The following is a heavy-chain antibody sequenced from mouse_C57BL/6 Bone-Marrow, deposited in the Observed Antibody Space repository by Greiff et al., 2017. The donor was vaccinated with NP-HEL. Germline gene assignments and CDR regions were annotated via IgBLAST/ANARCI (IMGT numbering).Heavy chain of an antibody. V-gene: IGHV5-17*01. CDR2: ISSGSSTI. D-gene: IGHD1-1*01. Sequence: EVKLVESGGGLVKPGGSLKLSCAASGFTFSDYGMHLVRQAPETGLEWVAYISSGSSTIYYADTVKGRFTISRDNAKNTLFLQMTSLRSEDTAMYYCARPFDYYGSSYGWFAYWGQGTLVTVSA. CDR3: ARPFDYYGSSYGWFAY. CDR1: GFTFSDYG. J-gene: IGHJ3*01.